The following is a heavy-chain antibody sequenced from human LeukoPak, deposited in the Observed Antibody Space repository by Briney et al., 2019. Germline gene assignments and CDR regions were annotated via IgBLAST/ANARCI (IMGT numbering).Heavy chain of an antibody. Sequence: GGSLSPSGAAPEFTFSSYWMSGVRQAPGKGLGWVANIKQDGSEKYYVDSVKGRFTISRDNAKNSLYLQMNSLRAEDTAVYYCARESNYYGSGSPNWFDPWGQGTLVTVSS. CDR3: ARESNYYGSGSPNWFDP. V-gene: IGHV3-7*01. J-gene: IGHJ5*02. D-gene: IGHD3-10*01. CDR1: EFTFSSYW. CDR2: IKQDGSEK.